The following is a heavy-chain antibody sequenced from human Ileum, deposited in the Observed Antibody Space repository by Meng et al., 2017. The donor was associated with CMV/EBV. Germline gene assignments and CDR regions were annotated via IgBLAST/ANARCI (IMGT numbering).Heavy chain of an antibody. CDR3: ARDKRGGFWSGLTETYYYYGMDV. V-gene: IGHV3-11*01. J-gene: IGHJ6*02. CDR2: ISSSGSTI. Sequence: YMSWIRQAPGKGLEWVSYISSSGSTIYYADSVKGRFTISRDNAKNSLYLQMNSLRAEDTAVYYCARDKRGGFWSGLTETYYYYGMDVWGQGTTVTVSS. D-gene: IGHD3-3*01. CDR1: Y.